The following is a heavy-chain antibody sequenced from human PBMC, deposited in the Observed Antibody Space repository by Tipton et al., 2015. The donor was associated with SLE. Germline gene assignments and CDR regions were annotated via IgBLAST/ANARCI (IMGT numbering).Heavy chain of an antibody. Sequence: TLSLTCSVSGGSISSDHWIWIRQPPGKGLEWLGYISDGGGTNYNPSLKSRVTISVDPAKNQFSLKLSSVTVADTAVYYCAKDYNHDNADYNWGQGTLVIVSS. V-gene: IGHV4-59*12. CDR1: GGSISSDH. J-gene: IGHJ4*02. CDR2: ISDGGGT. D-gene: IGHD4-17*01. CDR3: AKDYNHDNADYN.